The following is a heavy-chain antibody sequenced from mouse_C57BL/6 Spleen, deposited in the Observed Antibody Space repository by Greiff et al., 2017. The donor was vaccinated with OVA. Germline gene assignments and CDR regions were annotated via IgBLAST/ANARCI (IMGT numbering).Heavy chain of an antibody. D-gene: IGHD2-10*02. CDR3: ARAGMVPPYYFDY. Sequence: EVHLVESGGGLVKPGGSLKLSCAASGFTFSSYAMSWVRQTPEKRLEWVATISDGGSYTYYPDNVKGRFTISRDNAKNNLYLQMSHLKSEDTAMYYCARAGMVPPYYFDYWGQGTTLTVSS. CDR2: ISDGGSYT. V-gene: IGHV5-4*01. CDR1: GFTFSSYA. J-gene: IGHJ2*01.